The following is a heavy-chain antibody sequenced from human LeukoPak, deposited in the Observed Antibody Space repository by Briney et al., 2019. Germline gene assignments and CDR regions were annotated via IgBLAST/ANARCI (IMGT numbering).Heavy chain of an antibody. CDR2: ISDSGST. V-gene: IGHV4-34*01. Sequence: TPSETLSLTCAVYGGSFRGYCWSWIRQPPGKGLEWIGEISDSGSTKYNPSLESRVTISVDTSKNLLSLKLSSVTAADTAVYYCARVPPFLWFGESRTFYGMDVWGQGTTVTVSS. J-gene: IGHJ6*02. CDR3: ARVPPFLWFGESRTFYGMDV. CDR1: GGSFRGYC. D-gene: IGHD3-10*01.